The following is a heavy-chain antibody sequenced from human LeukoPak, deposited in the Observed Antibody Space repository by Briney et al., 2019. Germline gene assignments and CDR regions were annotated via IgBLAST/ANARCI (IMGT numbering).Heavy chain of an antibody. V-gene: IGHV1-69*05. CDR3: ASGGSHGDDVFDM. D-gene: IGHD1-26*01. CDR2: IIPIFGNS. Sequence: GASVKVSCKASGDTFSSYAISWVRQAPGQGLEWMGWIIPIFGNSNYAQKFQGRVTITTDESTSTAYMELSSLRSEDTAVYYCASGGSHGDDVFDMWGQETSVSVS. J-gene: IGHJ3*02. CDR1: GDTFSSYA.